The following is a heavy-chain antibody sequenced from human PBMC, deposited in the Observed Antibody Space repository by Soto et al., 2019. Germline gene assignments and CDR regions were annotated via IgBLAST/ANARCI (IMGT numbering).Heavy chain of an antibody. J-gene: IGHJ3*02. V-gene: IGHV3-23*01. CDR3: ARVSPNTKDAFDI. Sequence: GGSLRLSCAASGFTFINYAMSWVRQAPGKGLEWVSSISGSGGNTYADSVKGRFTISRDNSKNTLYLQMNSLRAEDTAVYYCARVSPNTKDAFDIWGQGTMVTVSS. CDR2: ISGSGGNT. CDR1: GFTFINYA.